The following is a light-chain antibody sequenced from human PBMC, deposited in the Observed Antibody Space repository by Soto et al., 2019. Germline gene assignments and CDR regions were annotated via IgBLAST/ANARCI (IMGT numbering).Light chain of an antibody. CDR2: DVS. CDR1: QSVTSY. J-gene: IGKJ5*01. Sequence: EIVLTQSPATLSLSPRERATRSCRASQSVTSYLAWYQQKPGQAPRLLIYDVSNRASGIPARFSGSGSETDFTLTIISLDPEDFAVHYCQQRSDWPLTFGQGTRLEIK. V-gene: IGKV3-11*01. CDR3: QQRSDWPLT.